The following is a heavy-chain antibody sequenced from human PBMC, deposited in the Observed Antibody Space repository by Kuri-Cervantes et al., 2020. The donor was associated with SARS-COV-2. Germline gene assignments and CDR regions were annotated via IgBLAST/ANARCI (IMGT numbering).Heavy chain of an antibody. Sequence: SVKVSCKAIGDTVSSYSISWVRQAPGQGLEWMGGIIPLFGTTGSAQTFRGRITITADTSTNTAYMELSSLTSEDTAMYFCARDRVGRENAFDVWGLGTMVTVSS. CDR2: IIPLFGTT. CDR1: GDTVSSYS. CDR3: ARDRVGRENAFDV. J-gene: IGHJ3*01. D-gene: IGHD5-24*01. V-gene: IGHV1-69*06.